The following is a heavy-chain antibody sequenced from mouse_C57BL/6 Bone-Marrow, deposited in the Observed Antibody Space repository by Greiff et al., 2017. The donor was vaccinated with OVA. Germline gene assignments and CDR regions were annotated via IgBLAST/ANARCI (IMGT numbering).Heavy chain of an antibody. CDR1: GYTFTDYY. CDR3: ARRRHYYGSSPWFAY. CDR2: INPNNGGT. D-gene: IGHD1-1*01. V-gene: IGHV1-26*01. Sequence: EVQLQQSGPELVKPGASVKISCKASGYTFTDYYMNWVKQSHGKSLEWIGDINPNNGGTSYNQKFKGKATLTVDKSSSTAYMELRSLTSEDSAVYYCARRRHYYGSSPWFAYWGQGTLVTVSA. J-gene: IGHJ3*01.